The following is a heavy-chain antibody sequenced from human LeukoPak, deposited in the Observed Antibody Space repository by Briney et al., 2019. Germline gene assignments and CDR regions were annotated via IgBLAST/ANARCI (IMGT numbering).Heavy chain of an antibody. V-gene: IGHV4-59*01. D-gene: IGHD4-17*01. CDR2: IYYSGST. Sequence: PSETLSLTCTVSGGSISSYYWSWIRQPPGKRLEWIGYIYYSGSTNYNPSLKSRVTISVDTSKNQFSLKLSSVTAADTAVYYCASTYGDYGLHAYYYYMDVWGKGTTVTVSS. CDR3: ASTYGDYGLHAYYYYMDV. J-gene: IGHJ6*03. CDR1: GGSISSYY.